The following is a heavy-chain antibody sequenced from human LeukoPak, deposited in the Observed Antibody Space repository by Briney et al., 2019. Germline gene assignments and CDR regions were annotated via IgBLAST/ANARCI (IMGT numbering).Heavy chain of an antibody. CDR2: INKSGST. CDR3: GRGLGRLSIAGAGPNWFYP. J-gene: IGHJ5*02. CDR1: GGSFSGYY. Sequence: SETLSLTCAVYGGSFSGYYWSWIRQTPGKGVEWVGEINKSGSTKYNPSLTRRVTISVDTSKNKFSLKVSSVSAAGTAVYYCGRGLGRLSIAGAGPNWFYPWRQGTLVTVSS. D-gene: IGHD6-13*01. V-gene: IGHV4-34*01.